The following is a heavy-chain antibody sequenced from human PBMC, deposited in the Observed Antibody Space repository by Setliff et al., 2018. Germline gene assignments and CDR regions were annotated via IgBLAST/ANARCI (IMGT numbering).Heavy chain of an antibody. Sequence: LSLTCAVYGGSFSGYYWSWIRQPPGKGLEWIGEINHSGSTNYNPSLKSRVTISVDTSKNQFSLTLSSVTAADTAVYYCARGNSPRITIFGVVIIKGAFDYWGQGTLVTVSS. V-gene: IGHV4-34*01. CDR1: GGSFSGYY. D-gene: IGHD3-3*01. CDR2: INHSGST. J-gene: IGHJ4*02. CDR3: ARGNSPRITIFGVVIIKGAFDY.